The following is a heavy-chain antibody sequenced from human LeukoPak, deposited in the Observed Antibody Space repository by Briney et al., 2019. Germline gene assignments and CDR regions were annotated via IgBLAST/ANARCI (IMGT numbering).Heavy chain of an antibody. CDR3: ARPYDTRGYFPDY. J-gene: IGHJ4*02. D-gene: IGHD3-22*01. V-gene: IGHV3-23*01. CDR1: GFTFSSYA. Sequence: PGGSLRLSCAASGFTFSSYAMSWVRQAPGKGLEWVSAISGSGGSTYYADSVKGRFTISRDNSKNTLYLQMNSLGAEDTAVYYCARPYDTRGYFPDYWGQGTLVTVSS. CDR2: ISGSGGST.